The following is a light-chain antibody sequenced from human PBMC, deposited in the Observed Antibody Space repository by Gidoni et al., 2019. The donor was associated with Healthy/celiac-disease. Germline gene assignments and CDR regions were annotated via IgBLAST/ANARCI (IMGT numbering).Light chain of an antibody. CDR1: QSVSSSY. V-gene: IGKV3-20*01. CDR2: GAS. CDR3: QQYGSSLLT. J-gene: IGKJ4*01. Sequence: EIVLTQSPGTLSVSPGERATLSCRASQSVSSSYLAWYQQKPGQAPRLLIYGASSRATGIPDRFSGSGSGTDFTLTISRLEPEDFAVYYCQQYGSSLLTFGGXTKVEIK.